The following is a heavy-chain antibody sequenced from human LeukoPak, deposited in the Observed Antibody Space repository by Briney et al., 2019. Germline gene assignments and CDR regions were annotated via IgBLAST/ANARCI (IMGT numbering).Heavy chain of an antibody. D-gene: IGHD5-12*01. J-gene: IGHJ4*02. CDR2: ITPIFGTA. Sequence: SVKVSCKASLGTLSSYAISWVRQAPGQGLEWMGGITPIFGTANYAQKFKGRVTITADSSTTTAYMELSSVRCEYRPGYYCVRVSLYSGSPSNDFVCWRRGTLVSVRS. CDR1: LGTLSSYA. V-gene: IGHV1-69*06. CDR3: VRVSLYSGSPSNDFVC.